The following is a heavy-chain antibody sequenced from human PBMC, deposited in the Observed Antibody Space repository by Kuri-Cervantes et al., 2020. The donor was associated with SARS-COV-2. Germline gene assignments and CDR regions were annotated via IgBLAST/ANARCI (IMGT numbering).Heavy chain of an antibody. CDR2: VSYNGTNK. D-gene: IGHD1-26*01. J-gene: IGHJ6*03. CDR3: ARVLVGAKIGYYYMDV. V-gene: IGHV3-30*14. Sequence: GESLKISCAASHFTFLDYAIHWVRQAPGKRLEWVAVVSYNGTNKYYAESVKGRFTISRDNYKNTVYLQMNSLRAEDTAVYYCARVLVGAKIGYYYMDVWGKGTTVTVSS. CDR1: HFTFLDYA.